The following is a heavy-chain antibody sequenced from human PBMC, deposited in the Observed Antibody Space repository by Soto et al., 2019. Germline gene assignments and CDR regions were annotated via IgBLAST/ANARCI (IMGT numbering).Heavy chain of an antibody. CDR2: ISYDGSNK. D-gene: IGHD2-15*01. Sequence: VGSLRLSCAASGFTFSSYAMHWFRQAPVNGLEWVAVISYDGSNKYYADSVKGRFTISRDNSKNTLYLQMNSLRAEDTAVYYCAKDIVVVVAAAPWDDFDIWGQGTMVTVSS. CDR3: AKDIVVVVAAAPWDDFDI. V-gene: IGHV3-30*04. CDR1: GFTFSSYA. J-gene: IGHJ3*02.